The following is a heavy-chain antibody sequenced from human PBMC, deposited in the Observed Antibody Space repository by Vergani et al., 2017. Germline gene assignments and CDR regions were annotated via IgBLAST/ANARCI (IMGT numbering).Heavy chain of an antibody. CDR2: ISHDGNKE. CDR3: ARGHGQILDYGDIFDI. V-gene: IGHV3-30-3*01. D-gene: IGHD4/OR15-4a*01. Sequence: VQLVESGGGLVQPGRSLRLSCAASGFIFSNYAMHWVRQAPGKGLEWVAIISHDGNKEFFAESVKGQFTISRDNSKNTVFLQMNSLRVEDTAVYFCARGHGQILDYGDIFDIWGQGTKVTVSS. J-gene: IGHJ3*02. CDR1: GFIFSNYA.